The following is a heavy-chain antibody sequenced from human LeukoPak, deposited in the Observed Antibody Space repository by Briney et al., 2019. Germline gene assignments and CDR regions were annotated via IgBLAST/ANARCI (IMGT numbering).Heavy chain of an antibody. CDR1: GYTFTSYD. J-gene: IGHJ4*02. Sequence: GASVKVSCKASGYTFTSYDINWVRQATGQGLEWMGWMNPNSGNTGYAQKFQGRVTMTRNTSISTAYMELSSLRSEDTAVYYCARRMDSGSYSDCDYWGQGTLVTVSS. CDR2: MNPNSGNT. V-gene: IGHV1-8*01. D-gene: IGHD1-26*01. CDR3: ARRMDSGSYSDCDY.